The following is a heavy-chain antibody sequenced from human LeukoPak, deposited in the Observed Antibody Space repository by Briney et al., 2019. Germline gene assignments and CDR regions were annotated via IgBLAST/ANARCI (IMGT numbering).Heavy chain of an antibody. V-gene: IGHV3-30-3*01. D-gene: IGHD3-3*02. CDR3: ARDSVKLPGISYFDN. CDR1: GFSFSTHK. Sequence: LTGGSLRLCCAASGFSFSTHKMNWVRQAPGKGLEWVAVISYDGTKIYYADSAKGRFTISRDNSKNMVYLQMNSLRAEDTALYYCARDSVKLPGISYFDNWGQGTLVTVSS. CDR2: ISYDGTKI. J-gene: IGHJ1*01.